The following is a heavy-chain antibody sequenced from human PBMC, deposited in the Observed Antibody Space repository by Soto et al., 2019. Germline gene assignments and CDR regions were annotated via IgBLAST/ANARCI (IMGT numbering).Heavy chain of an antibody. CDR3: ASLPWANYYYYGMDV. D-gene: IGHD7-27*01. J-gene: IGHJ6*02. V-gene: IGHV1-8*02. CDR2: MNPNSGNT. CDR1: GYTFTSYG. Sequence: ASVKVACKASGYTFTSYGINWVRQATGQGLEWMGWMNPNSGNTGYAQKFQGRVTMTRNTSISTAYMELSSLRSEDTAVYYCASLPWANYYYYGMDVWGQGTTVTVS.